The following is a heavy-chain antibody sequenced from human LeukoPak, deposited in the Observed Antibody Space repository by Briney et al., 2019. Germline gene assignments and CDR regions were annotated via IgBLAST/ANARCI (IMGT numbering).Heavy chain of an antibody. V-gene: IGHV3-23*01. D-gene: IGHD6-19*01. CDR3: AKDPYPHIAVAGTFGY. J-gene: IGHJ4*02. Sequence: PGGSLRLSCAASGLTFSSYAMSWVRQAPGKGLEWVSAISGSGGSTYYADSVKGRFTISRDNSKNTLYLQMNSLRAEDTAVYYCAKDPYPHIAVAGTFGYWGQGTLVTVSS. CDR1: GLTFSSYA. CDR2: ISGSGGST.